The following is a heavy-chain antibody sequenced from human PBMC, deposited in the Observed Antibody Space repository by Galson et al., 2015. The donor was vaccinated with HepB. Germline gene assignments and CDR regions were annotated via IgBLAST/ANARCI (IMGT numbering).Heavy chain of an antibody. CDR3: ARGFRSGTFSFLRAHGAFDI. Sequence: SLRLSCAASGFTFSSYSMNWVRQAPGKGLEWVSYISSSSSTIYYADSVKGRFTISRDNAKNSLYLQMNSLRAEDTAVYYCARGFRSGTFSFLRAHGAFDIWGQGTMVTVSS. CDR2: ISSSSSTI. V-gene: IGHV3-48*01. D-gene: IGHD3-10*01. CDR1: GFTFSSYS. J-gene: IGHJ3*02.